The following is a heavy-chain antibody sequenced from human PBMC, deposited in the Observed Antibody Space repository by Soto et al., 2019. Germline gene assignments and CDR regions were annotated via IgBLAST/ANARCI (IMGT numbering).Heavy chain of an antibody. V-gene: IGHV4-39*07. D-gene: IGHD3-22*01. J-gene: IGHJ5*02. CDR2: IYYSGST. CDR3: ARSSFYYDTSGYAVAWFDP. CDR1: GGSISSSSYY. Sequence: PSETLSLTCTVSGGSISSSSYYWGWIRQPPGKWLEWIGSIYYSGSTNYNPSLKSRVTMSVDTSKNQFSLKLTFVTAADTAMFYCARSSFYYDTSGYAVAWFDPWGQGTPVTVYS.